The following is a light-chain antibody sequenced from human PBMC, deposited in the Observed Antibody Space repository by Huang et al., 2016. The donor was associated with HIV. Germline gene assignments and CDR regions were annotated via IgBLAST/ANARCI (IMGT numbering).Light chain of an antibody. V-gene: IGKV1-39*01. CDR3: QQCYSTLPT. CDR1: QGSSSY. CDR2: AAS. J-gene: IGKJ1*01. Sequence: DIQMTQSPSSLSASVGDRVTITCRASQGSSSYLNWYQQKPGKAPKLLIYAASSLQRGVPSRCSGSGARTIFTLTISSLQPEDFAMYDCQQCYSTLPTFGQGTKVEIK.